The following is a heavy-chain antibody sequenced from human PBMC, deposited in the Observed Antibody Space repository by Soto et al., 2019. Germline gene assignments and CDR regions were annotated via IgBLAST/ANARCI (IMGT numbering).Heavy chain of an antibody. J-gene: IGHJ3*02. V-gene: IGHV5-51*03. D-gene: IGHD2-8*01. CDR3: ARRYWTNGVCYHYAFDI. CDR2: IYPGDSDT. Sequence: EVQLVQSGAAVKKPGESLKISCKGSVYSFTSYWIGWVRQMPGKGLEWMGIIYPGDSDTRYSPSFQGQVTILADKSISTAYLEWSSLKASDTAMYYCARRYWTNGVCYHYAFDIWGQGTIVTVSS. CDR1: VYSFTSYW.